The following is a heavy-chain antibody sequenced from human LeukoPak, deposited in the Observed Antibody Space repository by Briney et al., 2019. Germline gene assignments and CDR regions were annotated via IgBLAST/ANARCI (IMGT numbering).Heavy chain of an antibody. CDR1: GFTFSDYN. V-gene: IGHV3-11*01. Sequence: GGSLRLSCAASGFTFSDYNMRWIRQAPGKGLEWVSSISRSGSTKYYADSVKGRFTISRDNAKNSLFLQMNSLRAEDTAVYYCARDGRNDTYYYMDVWGKGTTVTVSS. J-gene: IGHJ6*03. CDR3: ARDGRNDTYYYMDV. D-gene: IGHD1-1*01. CDR2: ISRSGSTK.